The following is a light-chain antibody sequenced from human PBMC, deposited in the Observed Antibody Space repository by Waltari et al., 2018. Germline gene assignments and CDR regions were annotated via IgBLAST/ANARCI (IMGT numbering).Light chain of an antibody. CDR2: INSDGRH. CDR3: QTGGHGTWV. CDR1: SGHSSNI. J-gene: IGLJ3*02. Sequence: QLVLTQSPSASASLGASVKLTCTLDSGHSSNIVAWLHQQPEEGPRYLMKINSDGRHSKGDEIPDRFSGSSSGAERYLTISSVQSEDEADYYCQTGGHGTWVFGGGTKLTVL. V-gene: IGLV4-69*01.